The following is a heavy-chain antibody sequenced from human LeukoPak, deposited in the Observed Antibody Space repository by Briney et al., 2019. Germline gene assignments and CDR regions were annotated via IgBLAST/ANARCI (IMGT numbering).Heavy chain of an antibody. CDR2: IYYSGST. Sequence: PSQTLSLTCTVSGGSISGGGYTWTWFRKHPGRALEGMGNIYYSGSTYYNPSLKSRVTTSVDTSKNQFSLKLSSVTAADTAVYYCARERRGSSSSADFDYWGQGTLVTVSS. CDR1: GGSISGGGYT. J-gene: IGHJ4*02. CDR3: ARERRGSSSSADFDY. V-gene: IGHV4-31*03. D-gene: IGHD6-6*01.